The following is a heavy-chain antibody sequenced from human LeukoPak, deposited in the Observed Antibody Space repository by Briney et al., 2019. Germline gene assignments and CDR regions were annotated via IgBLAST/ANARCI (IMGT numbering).Heavy chain of an antibody. Sequence: GGSLRLSCAASGFTFSSYAMHWVRQAPGKGLEWVAVISYDGSNKYYADSVKGRFTISRDNSKNTLYLQMNSLRVEDTAVYYCATYDNWVAGDVWGQGTTVSVSS. V-gene: IGHV3-30*04. CDR3: ATYDNWVAGDV. D-gene: IGHD1-20*01. CDR1: GFTFSSYA. J-gene: IGHJ6*02. CDR2: ISYDGSNK.